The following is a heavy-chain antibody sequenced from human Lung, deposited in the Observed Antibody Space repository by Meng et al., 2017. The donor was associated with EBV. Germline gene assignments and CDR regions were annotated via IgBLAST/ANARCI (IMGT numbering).Heavy chain of an antibody. D-gene: IGHD2-2*01. J-gene: IGHJ5*02. CDR3: ARARLGGYCSSTSCADNWFDP. CDR1: GYTFTSYG. V-gene: IGHV1-18*01. CDR2: ISAYNGNT. Sequence: QVQLVQSGAEVNKPGXSVKVSCXASGYTFTSYGISWVRQAPGQGLEWMGWISAYNGNTNYAQKLQGRVTMTTDTSTSTAYMELRSLRSDDTAVYYCARARLGGYCSSTSCADNWFDPWGQGTLVTVSS.